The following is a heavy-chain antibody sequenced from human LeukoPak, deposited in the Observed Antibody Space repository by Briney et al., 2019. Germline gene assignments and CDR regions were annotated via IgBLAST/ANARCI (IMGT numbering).Heavy chain of an antibody. Sequence: SETLSLTCTVSGVSISSSNSYWGWIRQPPGKGLEWIGEINHSGSTNYNPSLKSRVTISVDTSKNQFSLKLSSVTAADTAVYYCARTPQYYDFWSGYYRSREPFDYWGQGTLVTVSS. CDR1: GVSISSSNSY. J-gene: IGHJ4*02. CDR3: ARTPQYYDFWSGYYRSREPFDY. V-gene: IGHV4-39*07. D-gene: IGHD3-3*01. CDR2: INHSGST.